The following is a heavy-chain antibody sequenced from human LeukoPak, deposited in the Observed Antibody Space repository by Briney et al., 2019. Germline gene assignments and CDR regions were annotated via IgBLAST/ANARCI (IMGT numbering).Heavy chain of an antibody. V-gene: IGHV1-18*01. Sequence: GASVTVSCKASGYTFTSYGISWVRQAPGQGLEWVGWISAYNGNTNYAQKLQGRVTVTTDTSTSTAYMELRSLRSDDTAVYYCARGIVGAGDAFDIWGQGTMVTVSS. J-gene: IGHJ3*02. CDR1: GYTFTSYG. D-gene: IGHD1-26*01. CDR3: ARGIVGAGDAFDI. CDR2: ISAYNGNT.